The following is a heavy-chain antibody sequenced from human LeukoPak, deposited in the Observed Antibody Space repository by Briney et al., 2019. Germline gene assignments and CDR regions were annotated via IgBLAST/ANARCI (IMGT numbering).Heavy chain of an antibody. Sequence: SGTLSLTCTVSGGFISSYYWSWIRQPPGKGLEWIGYIYDSGSTNYNPSLKSRVTISVDTSKNQFSLKLSSVTAADTAVYYCASGGDYRGPFDFWGQGTLVTVSS. CDR2: IYDSGST. V-gene: IGHV4-59*01. CDR3: ASGGDYRGPFDF. J-gene: IGHJ4*02. D-gene: IGHD4-17*01. CDR1: GGFISSYY.